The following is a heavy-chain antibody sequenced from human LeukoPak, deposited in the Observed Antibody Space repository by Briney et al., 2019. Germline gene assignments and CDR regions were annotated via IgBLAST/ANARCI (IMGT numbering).Heavy chain of an antibody. V-gene: IGHV4-59*01. J-gene: IGHJ3*02. CDR2: IYYSGST. Sequence: SETLSLTCSVSGSSISSNYWSWLRQPPGKGLEWIGYIYYSGSTNYNPSLKSRVTISVDTSKNQFSLKLRSVTAADTAVYYCARDGHSSGWSAAFDIWGQGTMVTVSS. CDR3: ARDGHSSGWSAAFDI. CDR1: GSSISSNY. D-gene: IGHD6-19*01.